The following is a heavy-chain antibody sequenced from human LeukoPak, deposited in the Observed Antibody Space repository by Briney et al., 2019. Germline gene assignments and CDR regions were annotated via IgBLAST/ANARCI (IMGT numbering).Heavy chain of an antibody. CDR2: IGGSGSNK. V-gene: IGHV3-23*01. D-gene: IGHD3-10*01. CDR1: GFTFSSYA. J-gene: IGHJ4*02. Sequence: GGSLRLSCAASGFTFSSYAMSWVRQAPGEGLDWVSAIGGSGSNKYYAESVKGRFTISRENSKNTLYLQMSSLRAEDTAVYYCAKGLGAGGSGGYYNVVYWGQGTLVSVSS. CDR3: AKGLGAGGSGGYYNVVY.